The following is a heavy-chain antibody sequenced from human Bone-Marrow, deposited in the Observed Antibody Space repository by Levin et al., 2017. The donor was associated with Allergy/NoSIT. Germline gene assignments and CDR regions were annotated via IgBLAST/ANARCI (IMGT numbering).Heavy chain of an antibody. D-gene: IGHD5-18*01. CDR3: ARTSVDTWLDP. CDR1: GYSFRNSW. J-gene: IGHJ5*02. CDR2: IYPGDSAA. Sequence: ASVKVSCKGSGYSFRNSWIAWVRQMPGKGLEWMGIIYPGDSAATYSPSFQGQVTISADKSISTAYLQWSSLKASDTAMYYCARTSVDTWLDPWGQGTLVTVSS. V-gene: IGHV5-51*01.